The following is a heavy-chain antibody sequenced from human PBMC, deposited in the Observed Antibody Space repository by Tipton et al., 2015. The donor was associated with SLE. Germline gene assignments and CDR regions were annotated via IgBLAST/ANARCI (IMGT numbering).Heavy chain of an antibody. CDR1: GYSISSGYY. V-gene: IGHV4-38-2*01. CDR2: IYHSGST. D-gene: IGHD3-22*01. Sequence: TLSLTCAVSGYSISSGYYWGWIRQPPGKGLEWIGSIYHSGSTNYNPSLKSRVTISVDTSKNQFSLKLSSVTAADTAVYYCARYYYDASGITLFDYWGQGTLVTVSS. CDR3: ARYYYDASGITLFDY. J-gene: IGHJ4*02.